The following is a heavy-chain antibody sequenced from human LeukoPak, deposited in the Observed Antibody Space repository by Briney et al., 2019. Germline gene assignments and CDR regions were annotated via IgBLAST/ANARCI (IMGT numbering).Heavy chain of an antibody. V-gene: IGHV3-23*01. J-gene: IGHJ4*02. CDR1: GFTFSSYA. CDR2: ISGSGDST. CDR3: ARAPIAVAGTRQPIDY. Sequence: GGSLRLSCAASGFTFSSYAMSWVRQAPGKGLEWVSAISGSGDSTYYADSVKGRFTISRDNSKNTLYLQLNTLRAEDTAVYYCARAPIAVAGTRQPIDYWGQGTLVTVSS. D-gene: IGHD6-19*01.